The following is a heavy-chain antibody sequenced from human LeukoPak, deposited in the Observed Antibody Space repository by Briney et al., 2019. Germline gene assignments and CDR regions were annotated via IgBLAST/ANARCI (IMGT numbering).Heavy chain of an antibody. CDR3: AKEPGEGGSAFDY. V-gene: IGHV3-48*01. J-gene: IGHJ4*02. D-gene: IGHD3-16*01. Sequence: GGSLRLSCAASGFTFSSYSMNWVRQAPGKGLEWVSYISSSSSIIYYADSVKGRFTISRDNSKKTVYLQMSSLTIEDTAVYYCAKEPGEGGSAFDYWGQGTLVTVYS. CDR2: ISSSSSII. CDR1: GFTFSSYS.